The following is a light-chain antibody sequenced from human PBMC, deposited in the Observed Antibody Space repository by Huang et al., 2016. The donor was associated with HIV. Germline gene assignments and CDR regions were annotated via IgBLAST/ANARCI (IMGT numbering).Light chain of an antibody. J-gene: IGKJ1*01. V-gene: IGKV3-15*01. CDR2: GAS. CDR1: QSVNSN. CDR3: QQYNNWGT. Sequence: EIVMTQSPATVSVSPGERATLSCRASQSVNSNLAWYQQNPGQGPRLLIYGASTRATGIPARFSGSGSGTEFTLTISSLQSEDSAVYYCQQYNNWGTFGQGTKVEIK.